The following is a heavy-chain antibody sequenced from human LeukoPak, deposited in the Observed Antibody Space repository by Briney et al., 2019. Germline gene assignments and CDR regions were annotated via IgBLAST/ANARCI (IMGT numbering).Heavy chain of an antibody. CDR1: GGSISSYY. D-gene: IGHD4-17*01. CDR3: ARGGIDGDYAYYFDY. Sequence: SETLSLTCTVSGGSISSYYWSWVRQPPGKGREGMGYIYYSGSTNYNPSLTRRGTISVDTSKNEFSLKLSSVTAADTAVYYCARGGIDGDYAYYFDYWRQGTLVTVSS. CDR2: IYYSGST. J-gene: IGHJ4*02. V-gene: IGHV4-59*01.